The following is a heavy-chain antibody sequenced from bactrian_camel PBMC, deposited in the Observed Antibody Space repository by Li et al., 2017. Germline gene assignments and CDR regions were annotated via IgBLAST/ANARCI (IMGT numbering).Heavy chain of an antibody. Sequence: QLVESGGDLVQAGGSLRLSCVVSEYTYSRNNMAWFRQSPGLEREGLAVIDTRSGGTLYADSVKGRFAISKDNTKNILYLQMNTLQPEDTGTYQCAAEVVLGRCLGGYEYKSWGQGTQVTVS. D-gene: IGHD1*01. CDR3: AAEVVLGRCLGGYEYKS. V-gene: IGHV3S28*01. J-gene: IGHJ4*01. CDR2: IDTRSGGT. CDR1: EYTYSRNN.